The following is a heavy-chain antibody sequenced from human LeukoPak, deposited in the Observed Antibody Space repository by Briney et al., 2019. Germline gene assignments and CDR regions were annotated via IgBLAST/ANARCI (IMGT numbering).Heavy chain of an antibody. CDR2: IIPIFGTA. CDR3: ARKQVVPAAIPLRGAPYFDY. CDR1: GGTFSSYA. Sequence: ASVKVSCKASGGTFSSYAISWVRQAPGQGLEWMGGIIPIFGTANYAQKFQGRVTITADKSTSTAYMELSSLRSEDTAVYYCARKQVVPAAIPLRGAPYFDYWGQGTLVTVSS. V-gene: IGHV1-69*06. D-gene: IGHD2-2*01. J-gene: IGHJ4*02.